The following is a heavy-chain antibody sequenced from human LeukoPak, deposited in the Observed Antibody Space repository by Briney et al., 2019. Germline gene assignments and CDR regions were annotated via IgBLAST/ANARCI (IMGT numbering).Heavy chain of an antibody. CDR3: ARALTSSGWYFDY. D-gene: IGHD6-19*01. V-gene: IGHV3-9*01. CDR1: GFTFDDYA. J-gene: IGHJ4*02. CDR2: ISWNSGSI. Sequence: GGSLRLSCAASGFTFDDYAMHWVRHAPGKGLEWVSGISWNSGSIGYADSVKGRFTISRDNAKNSLYLQMNSLRAEDTAVYYCARALTSSGWYFDYWGQGTLVTVSS.